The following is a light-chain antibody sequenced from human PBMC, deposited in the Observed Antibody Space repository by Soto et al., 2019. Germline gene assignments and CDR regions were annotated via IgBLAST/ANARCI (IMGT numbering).Light chain of an antibody. Sequence: QSALTQPASASGSPGQSITISCTGTSSDVGGYNYVSWYQQHPGKAPKLMIYDVSNRPSGVSNRFTGSMSGNTAALTISGLEAEVEADYYCSSYTSSSTGVFGTGTKLTVL. CDR1: SSDVGGYNY. J-gene: IGLJ1*01. V-gene: IGLV2-14*01. CDR2: DVS. CDR3: SSYTSSSTGV.